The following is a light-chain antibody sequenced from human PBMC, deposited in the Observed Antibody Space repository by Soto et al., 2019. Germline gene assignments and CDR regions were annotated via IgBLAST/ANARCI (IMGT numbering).Light chain of an antibody. CDR2: ANT. J-gene: IGLJ2*01. V-gene: IGLV1-40*01. Sequence: QSVLTQPPSVSRAPGQRVTISCNGSTSNLGAGYDVHWYQHLPGTAPKLLIYANTNRPSGVPDRFSGSKSGTSASLAITGLQADDGADYYCQSYDSSLSGPRGVGGGTKLTVL. CDR3: QSYDSSLSGPRG. CDR1: TSNLGAGYD.